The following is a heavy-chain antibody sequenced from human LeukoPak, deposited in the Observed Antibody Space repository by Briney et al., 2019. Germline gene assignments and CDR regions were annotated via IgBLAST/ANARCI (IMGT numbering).Heavy chain of an antibody. J-gene: IGHJ4*02. CDR1: GFTFSSYA. CDR3: AKDLERYCSGGSCYSLDY. CDR2: TSSSSGST. V-gene: IGHV3-48*01. D-gene: IGHD2-15*01. Sequence: PGGSLRLSCAASGFTFSSYAMNWVRQAPGKGLEWLSFTSSSSGSTHYADSVKGRFTISRDNAKNSLHLQRNSLRAEDTAVYYCAKDLERYCSGGSCYSLDYWGQGTLVTVSS.